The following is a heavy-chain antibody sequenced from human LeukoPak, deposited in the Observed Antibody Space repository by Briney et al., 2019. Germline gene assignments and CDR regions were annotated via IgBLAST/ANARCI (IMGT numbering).Heavy chain of an antibody. CDR3: AKEGLRHCSSTTCFIDY. Sequence: EPGGSLRLSCAASGFTFDDYTMHWVRQAPGKGLEWVSFISWDGGTTYYADSVKGRFTISRDNSKNSLYLQMSSLRSEDTALYYCAKEGLRHCSSTTCFIDYWGQATLVTVSS. V-gene: IGHV3-43*01. D-gene: IGHD2-2*01. CDR1: GFTFDDYT. CDR2: ISWDGGTT. J-gene: IGHJ4*02.